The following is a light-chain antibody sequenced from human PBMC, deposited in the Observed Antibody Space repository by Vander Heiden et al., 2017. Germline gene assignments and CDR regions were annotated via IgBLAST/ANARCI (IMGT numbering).Light chain of an antibody. CDR3: QSYDSSLSEVV. V-gene: IGLV1-40*01. CDR2: GNS. J-gene: IGLJ2*01. Sequence: QSVLTQPPSVSGAPGQRVTISCTGSSSNIGAGYDVHWYQQLPGTAPKLLIYGNSNRPSGVPYRFSGSKSGTSASLAITGLQAEDEADYYCQSYDSSLSEVVFGGGTKLTVL. CDR1: SSNIGAGYD.